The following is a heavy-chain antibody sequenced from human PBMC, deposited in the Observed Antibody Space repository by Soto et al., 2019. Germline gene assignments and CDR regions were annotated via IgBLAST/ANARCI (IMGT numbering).Heavy chain of an antibody. D-gene: IGHD3-16*01. V-gene: IGHV4-39*01. CDR2: IYYSGST. CDR3: VRLPAHCYGRTGWFDP. CDR1: GGSISSSNYY. Sequence: QLQLQESGPGLVKPSETLSLTCTVSGGSISSSNYYWGWIRQSPGKGLEWIGSIYYSGSTNYNPSLRGRVTISIDPSKEQFPLNLTSVTAADPAVYYCVRLPAHCYGRTGWFDPWGHGTLVTVSS. J-gene: IGHJ5*02.